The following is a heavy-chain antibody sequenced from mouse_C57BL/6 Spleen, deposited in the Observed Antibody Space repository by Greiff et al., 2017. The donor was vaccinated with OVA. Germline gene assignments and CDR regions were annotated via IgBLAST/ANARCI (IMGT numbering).Heavy chain of an antibody. CDR1: GYTFTGYW. CDR2: ILPGSGST. CDR3: ARGWLRGGMDY. V-gene: IGHV1-9*01. D-gene: IGHD2-2*01. Sequence: VQLQQSGAELMKPGASVKLSCKATGYTFTGYWIEWVKQRPGHGLEWIGEILPGSGSTYYNEKFKGKATFTADTSSNTAYMQLSSLTTEDSAIYYCARGWLRGGMDYWGQGTSVTVSA. J-gene: IGHJ4*01.